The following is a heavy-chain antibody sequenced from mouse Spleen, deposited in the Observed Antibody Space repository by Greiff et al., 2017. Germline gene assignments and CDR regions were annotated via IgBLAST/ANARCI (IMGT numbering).Heavy chain of an antibody. D-gene: IGHD2-4*01. CDR3: TRTTMITTSFAY. CDR1: GFNIKDDY. Sequence: EVQLQQSGAELVRPGASVKLSCTASGFNIKDDYMHWVKQRPEQGLEWIGWIDPENGDTEYASKFQGKATITADTSSNTAYLQLSSLTSEDTAVYYCTRTTMITTSFAYWGQGTLVTVSA. J-gene: IGHJ3*01. CDR2: IDPENGDT. V-gene: IGHV14-4*01.